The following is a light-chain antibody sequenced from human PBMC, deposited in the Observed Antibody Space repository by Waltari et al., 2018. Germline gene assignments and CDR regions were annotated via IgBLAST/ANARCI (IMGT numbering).Light chain of an antibody. J-gene: IGKJ1*01. V-gene: IGKV3-20*01. CDR2: DAS. CDR3: QKYGSLPAT. CDR1: QSISRF. Sequence: SCRASQSISRFLAWYQQKPGQAPRLLIYDASTRATGIPDRFSGSGFGTDFSLTISRLEPEDIAVYYCQKYGSLPATFGQGTKVEIK.